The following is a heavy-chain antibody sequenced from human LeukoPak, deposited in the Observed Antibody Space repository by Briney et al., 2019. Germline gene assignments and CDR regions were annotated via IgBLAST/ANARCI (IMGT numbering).Heavy chain of an antibody. CDR2: IYYSGST. CDR3: ARAPLRYYYYYMDV. J-gene: IGHJ6*03. CDR1: GGSISSYY. V-gene: IGHV4-59*01. Sequence: SETLSLTCTVSGGSISSYYWSWLRQPPGKGLEWIGYIYYSGSTNYDPSLKSRVTISLDTSKNQFSLKLSSVTAADTAVYYCARAPLRYYYYYMDVWGKGTTVTVSS.